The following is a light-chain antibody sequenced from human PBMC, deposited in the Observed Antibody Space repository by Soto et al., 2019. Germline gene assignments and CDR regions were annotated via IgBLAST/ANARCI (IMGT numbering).Light chain of an antibody. CDR1: QSISGW. J-gene: IGKJ1*01. CDR3: QQYHTYS. CDR2: K. Sequence: DIQMTQSPSTLSASVGDRVIITCRTSQSISGWMAWYQQKPGKAPNLLIYKTLKTGVPSRFSVSGSGTEFTLIISSLQPDDFATYYCQQYHTYSFGQGTTVEIK. V-gene: IGKV1-5*03.